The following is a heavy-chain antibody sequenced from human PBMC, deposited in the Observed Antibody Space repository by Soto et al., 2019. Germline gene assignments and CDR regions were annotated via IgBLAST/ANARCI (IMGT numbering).Heavy chain of an antibody. J-gene: IGHJ4*02. Sequence: QVQLQESGPGLVKPSETLSLTCTVSGGSISSYYWSWIRQPPGKGLEWIGYIYYSGSTNYNPSLKSRVTIAVDTSKNQFSLKLSCVTAADTAVYYCARSAKGELREGGFDYWGQGTLVTVSS. CDR2: IYYSGST. CDR3: ARSAKGELREGGFDY. CDR1: GGSISSYY. V-gene: IGHV4-59*01. D-gene: IGHD1-26*01.